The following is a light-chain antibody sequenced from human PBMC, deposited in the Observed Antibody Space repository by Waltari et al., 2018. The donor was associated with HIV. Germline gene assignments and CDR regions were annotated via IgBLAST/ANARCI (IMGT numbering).Light chain of an antibody. CDR1: QGISNS. V-gene: IGKV1-NL1*01. CDR2: AAS. CDR3: QQYYSTPPLT. J-gene: IGKJ4*01. Sequence: DIQMTQSPSSLSASVGDRVTITCRASQGISNSLAWYQQKPGKAPKLLLYAASRLESGVPSRFSGSGSGTDYTPTISSLQPEDFATYYCQQYYSTPPLTFGGGTKVEIK.